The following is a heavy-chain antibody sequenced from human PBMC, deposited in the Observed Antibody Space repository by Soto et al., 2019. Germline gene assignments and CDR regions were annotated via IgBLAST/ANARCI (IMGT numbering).Heavy chain of an antibody. CDR2: ISAYNGNT. Sequence: ASVKVSWKASGYTFTSYGISWVRQAPGQGLEWMGWISAYNGNTNYAQKLQGRVTMTTDTSTSTAYMELRSLRSDDTAVYYCARDLNRYYYDSSGQRWFDPWGQGTLVTVSS. V-gene: IGHV1-18*04. CDR1: GYTFTSYG. D-gene: IGHD3-22*01. CDR3: ARDLNRYYYDSSGQRWFDP. J-gene: IGHJ5*02.